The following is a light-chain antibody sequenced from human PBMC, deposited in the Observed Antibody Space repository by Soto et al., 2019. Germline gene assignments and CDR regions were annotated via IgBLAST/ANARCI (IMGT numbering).Light chain of an antibody. CDR1: SSNIGAYS. J-gene: IGLJ3*02. Sequence: QSVLTQPPSASGTPGQRVTISCSGSSSNIGAYSVNWYQQLTGTAPKLLIYSNNQRPSGVPDRFSGSKSGTSASLAISGLQSEDEADYYCAVWDGSLNGPVFGGGTK. V-gene: IGLV1-44*01. CDR3: AVWDGSLNGPV. CDR2: SNN.